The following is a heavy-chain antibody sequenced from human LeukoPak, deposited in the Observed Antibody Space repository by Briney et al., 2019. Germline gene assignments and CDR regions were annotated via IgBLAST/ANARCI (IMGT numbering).Heavy chain of an antibody. V-gene: IGHV4-31*03. Sequence: SETLSLTCTVSGGSISSGGHYWSWIRQHPGKGLEWIAYVHNNGATYYNPSLKSRVTISVDTSKNQFSLKLSSVTAADTAVYYCARGGAGIKLWFDYWGQGTLVTVSS. CDR2: VHNNGAT. CDR1: GGSISSGGHY. CDR3: ARGGAGIKLWFDY. D-gene: IGHD5-18*01. J-gene: IGHJ4*02.